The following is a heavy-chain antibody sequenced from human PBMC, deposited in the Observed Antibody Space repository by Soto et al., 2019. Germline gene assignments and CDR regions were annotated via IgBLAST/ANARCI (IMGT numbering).Heavy chain of an antibody. CDR2: ISSSSSYI. CDR1: GFTFSSYS. V-gene: IGHV3-21*01. CDR3: ASGTGITGTGYAFDI. D-gene: IGHD1-7*01. J-gene: IGHJ3*02. Sequence: GGSLRLSCAASGFTFSSYSMNWVRQAPGKGLEWVSSISSSSSYIYYADSVKGRFTISRDNAKNSLYLQMNSLRAEDTAVYYCASGTGITGTGYAFDIWGQGTMVTVSS.